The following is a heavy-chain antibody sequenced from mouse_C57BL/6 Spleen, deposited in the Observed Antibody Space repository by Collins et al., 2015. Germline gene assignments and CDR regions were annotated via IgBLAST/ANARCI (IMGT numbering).Heavy chain of an antibody. CDR1: GYTFTSYW. CDR3: ARKTRLLAMDY. V-gene: IGHV1-59*01. J-gene: IGHJ4*01. D-gene: IGHD3-2*02. Sequence: QVQLQQPGAELVRPGTSVKLSCKASGYTFTSYWMHWVKQRPGQGLEWIGVIDPSDSYTNYNQKFKGKATLTVDTSSSTAYMQLSSLTSEDSAVYYCARKTRLLAMDYWGQGTSVTVSS. CDR2: IDPSDSYT.